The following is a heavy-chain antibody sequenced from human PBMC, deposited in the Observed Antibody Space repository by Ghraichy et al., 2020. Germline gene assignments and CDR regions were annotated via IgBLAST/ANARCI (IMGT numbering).Heavy chain of an antibody. V-gene: IGHV4-59*01. CDR2: IHYSGST. D-gene: IGHD6-19*01. Sequence: SETLSLTCTVSGGSLRNYYWSWIRQPPGKGLEWIVYIHYSGSTNYNPSLKSRVTISVDKSKNQFSLKVNSVTTADTAVYFCARAYQSGCFDYWGQGTLVTVSS. CDR3: ARAYQSGCFDY. CDR1: GGSLRNYY. J-gene: IGHJ4*02.